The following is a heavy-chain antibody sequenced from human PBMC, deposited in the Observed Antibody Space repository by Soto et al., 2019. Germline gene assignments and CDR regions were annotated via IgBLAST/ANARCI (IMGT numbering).Heavy chain of an antibody. J-gene: IGHJ4*02. CDR3: ASDSVPCSGGSCQSSDY. CDR2: ISAYNGNT. D-gene: IGHD2-15*01. V-gene: IGHV1-18*01. CDR1: GYTFTSYG. Sequence: GASVKVSCQTSGYTFTSYGISWVRQAPGQGLEWMGWISAYNGNTNYAQKLQGRVTMTTDTSTSTAYMELRSLRSDDTAVYYCASDSVPCSGGSCQSSDYWGQGTLVTVSS.